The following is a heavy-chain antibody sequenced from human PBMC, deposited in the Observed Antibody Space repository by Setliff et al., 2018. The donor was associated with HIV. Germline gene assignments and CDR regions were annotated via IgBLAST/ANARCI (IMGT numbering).Heavy chain of an antibody. D-gene: IGHD6-13*01. CDR2: INYSVTT. Sequence: ETLSLTCTVSGGSISSHYWSWIRQPPGKGLEWIGTINYSVTTDYNPSLRSRVAMSADTSTNQFPLKLSSVTAADTAVYYCARGGLTAAGTLLLVGYFDYWGQGTQVTVSS. CDR3: ARGGLTAAGTLLLVGYFDY. CDR1: GGSISSHY. J-gene: IGHJ4*02. V-gene: IGHV4-59*11.